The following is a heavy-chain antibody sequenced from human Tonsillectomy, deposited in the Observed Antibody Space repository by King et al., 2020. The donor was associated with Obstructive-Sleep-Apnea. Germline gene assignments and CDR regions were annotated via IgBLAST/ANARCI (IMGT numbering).Heavy chain of an antibody. D-gene: IGHD6-13*01. CDR1: GFTFSSYG. CDR2: ISYDGSNK. J-gene: IGHJ6*02. V-gene: IGHV3-30*18. Sequence: VQLVESGGGVVQPGRSLRLSCTASGFTFSSYGKHWVRQAPGKGLEWVAVISYDGSNKYFIDSVKGRFTISSDNSKNTLYLQMNRLRPEDTAVYYWAKELIAAAATGGMDVWGQGTTVTVSS. CDR3: AKELIAAAATGGMDV.